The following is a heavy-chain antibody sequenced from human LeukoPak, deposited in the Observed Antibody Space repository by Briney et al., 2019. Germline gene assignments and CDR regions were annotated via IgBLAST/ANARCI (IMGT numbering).Heavy chain of an antibody. D-gene: IGHD3-22*01. J-gene: IGHJ6*02. V-gene: IGHV4-59*01. Sequence: SETLSLTCTVSGGSISSYYWSWIRQPPGKGLEWIGYIYYSGSTNYNPSLKSRVTISVDTSKNQFSLELSSVTAADTAVYYCARATYYYDSSGAHPGMDVWGQGTTVTVSS. CDR1: GGSISSYY. CDR2: IYYSGST. CDR3: ARATYYYDSSGAHPGMDV.